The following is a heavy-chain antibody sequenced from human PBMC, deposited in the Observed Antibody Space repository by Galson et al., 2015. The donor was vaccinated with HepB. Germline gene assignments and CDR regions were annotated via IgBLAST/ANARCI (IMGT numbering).Heavy chain of an antibody. CDR2: IKQDGSEK. Sequence: SLRLSCAASGFTFSSYWMSWVRQAPGKGLEWVANIKQDGSEKYYVDSVKGRFTISRDNAKNSLYLQMNSLRAEDTAVYYCARGQEDYDFWSGYYLGGKYYYYYYYMDVWGKGTTVTVSS. J-gene: IGHJ6*03. CDR3: ARGQEDYDFWSGYYLGGKYYYYYYYMDV. D-gene: IGHD3-3*01. CDR1: GFTFSSYW. V-gene: IGHV3-7*03.